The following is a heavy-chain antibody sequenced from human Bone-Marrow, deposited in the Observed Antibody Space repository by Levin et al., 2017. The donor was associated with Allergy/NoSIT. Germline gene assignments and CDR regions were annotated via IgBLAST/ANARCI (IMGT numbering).Heavy chain of an antibody. V-gene: IGHV5-51*01. CDR2: INPAGSET. CDR1: GYTFTNSW. CDR3: AKQGCVTSSCYTVDF. Sequence: RGESLKISCKGSGYTFTNSWIGWVRQMPGRGLEWMGIINPAGSETRYRPSFQGQVTISVDKSISTSYLQWSSLKASDTAMYFCAKQGCVTSSCYTVDFWGQGTLVTVSS. D-gene: IGHD2-21*01. J-gene: IGHJ4*02.